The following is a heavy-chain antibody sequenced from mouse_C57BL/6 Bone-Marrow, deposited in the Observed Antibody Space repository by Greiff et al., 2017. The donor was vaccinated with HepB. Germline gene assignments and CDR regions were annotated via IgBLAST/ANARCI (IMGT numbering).Heavy chain of an antibody. Sequence: QVQLKESGAELARPGASVKLSCKASGYTFTSYGISWVKQRTGQGLEWIGEIYPRSGNTYYNEKFKGKATLTADKSSSTAYMELRSLTSEDSAVYFCARGHYGNLFDYWGQGTTLTVSS. D-gene: IGHD2-1*01. J-gene: IGHJ2*01. CDR2: IYPRSGNT. CDR3: ARGHYGNLFDY. CDR1: GYTFTSYG. V-gene: IGHV1-81*01.